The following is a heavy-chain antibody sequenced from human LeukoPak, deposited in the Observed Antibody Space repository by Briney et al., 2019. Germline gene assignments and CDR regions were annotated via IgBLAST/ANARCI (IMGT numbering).Heavy chain of an antibody. CDR1: GGTFSSYA. Sequence: ASVKVSCKASGGTFSSYASSWVRQAPGQGLEWMGGIIPIFGTANYAQKFQGRVTITADESTSTAYMELSSLRSEYTAVYYCARGPKVHFDYWGQGTLVTVSS. CDR2: IIPIFGTA. D-gene: IGHD1-1*01. J-gene: IGHJ4*02. V-gene: IGHV1-69*13. CDR3: ARGPKVHFDY.